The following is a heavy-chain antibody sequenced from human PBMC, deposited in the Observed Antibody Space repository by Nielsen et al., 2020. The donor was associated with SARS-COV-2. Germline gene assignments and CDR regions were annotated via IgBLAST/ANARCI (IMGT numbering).Heavy chain of an antibody. CDR3: ARAQAPQYSSGWYWRDWFDP. Sequence: GGSLRLSCAASGFTFSSYSMNWVRQAPGKGLEWVSSSSSSSSYIYYADSVKGRFTISRDNAKNSLYLQMNSLRAEDTAVYYCARAQAPQYSSGWYWRDWFDPWGQGTLVTVSS. J-gene: IGHJ5*02. V-gene: IGHV3-21*01. CDR1: GFTFSSYS. CDR2: SSSSSSYI. D-gene: IGHD6-19*01.